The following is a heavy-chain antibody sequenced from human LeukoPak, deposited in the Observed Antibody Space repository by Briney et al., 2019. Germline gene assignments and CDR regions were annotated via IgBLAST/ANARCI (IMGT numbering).Heavy chain of an antibody. Sequence: ASVKVSCKASGYTFADCYVHWVRQAPGQGLEWMGWINPNGGGTKYAQRFQGRVTMTRDTSISTAYMELSRLRSDDTAVYYCARVSVGYYMGYWGQGTLVTVSS. CDR3: ARVSVGYYMGY. D-gene: IGHD1-26*01. CDR2: INPNGGGT. J-gene: IGHJ4*02. CDR1: GYTFADCY. V-gene: IGHV1-2*02.